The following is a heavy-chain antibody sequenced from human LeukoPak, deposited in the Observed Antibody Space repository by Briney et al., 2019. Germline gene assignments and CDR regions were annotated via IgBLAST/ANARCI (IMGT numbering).Heavy chain of an antibody. CDR1: GFTFSSYS. J-gene: IGHJ6*03. D-gene: IGHD1-1*01. Sequence: GGSLRLSCAASGFTFSSYSMNWVRQAPGKGLEWVSYISTSSSTIYYADSVKGRFTISRDKATNSLYLQMNSLRAEDTAVYYCAKEEVQLERRSDYYYYYMDVWGKGTTVTVSS. V-gene: IGHV3-48*01. CDR3: AKEEVQLERRSDYYYYYMDV. CDR2: ISTSSSTI.